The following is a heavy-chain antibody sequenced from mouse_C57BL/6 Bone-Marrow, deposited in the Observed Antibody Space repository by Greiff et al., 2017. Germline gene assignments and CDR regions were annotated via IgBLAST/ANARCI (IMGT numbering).Heavy chain of an antibody. CDR1: GFTFSDYY. CDR2: ISNGGGST. V-gene: IGHV5-12*01. CDR3: ARPTVVATGYFDV. J-gene: IGHJ1*03. D-gene: IGHD1-1*01. Sequence: EVMLVESGGGLVQPGGSLKLSCAASGFTFSDYYMYWVRQTPEKRLEWVAYISNGGGSTYYPDTVKGRFTISRDNAKNTLYLQMSRLKSEDTAMYYCARPTVVATGYFDVWGTGTTVTVSS.